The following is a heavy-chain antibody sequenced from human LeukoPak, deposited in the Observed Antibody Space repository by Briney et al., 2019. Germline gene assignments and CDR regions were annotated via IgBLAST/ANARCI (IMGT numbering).Heavy chain of an antibody. CDR1: GGSISSSSYY. V-gene: IGHV4-39*01. CDR3: ARGNGQLVRNHQEHTYYYYGMDV. D-gene: IGHD6-6*01. J-gene: IGHJ6*02. Sequence: PSETLSLTCSVSGGSISSSSYYWGWIRQPPGKGLEWIGSIYYSGSTYYNPSLKSRVTISVDTSKNQFSLKLSSVTAADTAVYYCARGNGQLVRNHQEHTYYYYGMDVWGQGTTVTVSS. CDR2: IYYSGST.